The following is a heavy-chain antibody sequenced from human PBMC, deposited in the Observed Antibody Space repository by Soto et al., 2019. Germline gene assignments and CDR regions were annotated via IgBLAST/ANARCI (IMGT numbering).Heavy chain of an antibody. CDR2: ISAYNGNT. D-gene: IGHD3-9*01. CDR3: ARDGITYYDILNGTIFDY. CDR1: GYTFTSYG. V-gene: IGHV1-18*01. J-gene: IGHJ4*02. Sequence: ASVKVSCKASGYTFTSYGISWVRQAPGQGLEWMGWISAYNGNTNYAQKLQGRVTMTTDTSTSTAYMELRSLRSDDTAVYYCARDGITYYDILNGTIFDYWGQGTLVTVSS.